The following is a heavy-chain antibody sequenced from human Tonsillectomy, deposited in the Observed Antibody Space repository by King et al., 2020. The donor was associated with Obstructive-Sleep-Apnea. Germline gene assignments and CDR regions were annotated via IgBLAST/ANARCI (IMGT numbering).Heavy chain of an antibody. CDR1: GFTFSSYW. J-gene: IGHJ4*02. CDR2: IKQDGNEK. D-gene: IGHD4-17*01. Sequence: VQLVESGGGLVQPGGSLRLSCAASGFTFSSYWMNWVRQAPGKGLEWVANIKQDGNEKYYVDSVQGRFSISRDNAKNSLYLQMNSLKAADTAVYYCARSVLYGDYALDYWGQGTLVTVSS. CDR3: ARSVLYGDYALDY. V-gene: IGHV3-7*03.